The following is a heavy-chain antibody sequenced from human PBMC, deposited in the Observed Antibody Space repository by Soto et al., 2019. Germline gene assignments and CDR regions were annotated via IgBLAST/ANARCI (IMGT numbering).Heavy chain of an antibody. CDR2: ISPYNGNT. Sequence: QVRLVQSGGEVKKPGASVKVSCKASGYTFSNFGLSWVRQAPGQGLELMGWISPYNGNTNYAQKLQGSLTMTTDTSTSTANMELRSLRSDDTAVYYCARDRLGVSVTGGGFDSWGQGTLVTGSS. V-gene: IGHV1-18*01. D-gene: IGHD2-8*01. CDR1: GYTFSNFG. J-gene: IGHJ4*02. CDR3: ARDRLGVSVTGGGFDS.